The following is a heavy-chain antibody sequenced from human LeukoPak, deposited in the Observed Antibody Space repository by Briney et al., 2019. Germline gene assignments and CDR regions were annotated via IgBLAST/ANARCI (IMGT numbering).Heavy chain of an antibody. CDR2: ISAYNGNT. D-gene: IGHD3-10*01. Sequence: ASVKVSCKASGYTFTSYGISWVRQAPGQGLEWMGWISAYNGNTSYAQKLQGRVTMTTDTSTSTAYMELRSLRSDDTAVYYCARDPKWFGELLPYGMDVWGKGTTVTVSS. J-gene: IGHJ6*04. CDR1: GYTFTSYG. V-gene: IGHV1-18*04. CDR3: ARDPKWFGELLPYGMDV.